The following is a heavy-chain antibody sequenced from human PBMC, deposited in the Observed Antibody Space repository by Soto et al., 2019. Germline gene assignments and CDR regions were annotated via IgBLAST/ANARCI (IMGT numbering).Heavy chain of an antibody. Sequence: EVQLVQSGTEVKKPGESLKISCKGSGYSFTKYWIGWVRQMPGKGLEWMGIIYPGDSDTRYSPSFQGQVTISADKSISTAYLQWSSLEASDTAMYYCAREEPRGRHGSGWLDWGQGTLVTVSS. CDR2: IYPGDSDT. CDR3: AREEPRGRHGSGWLD. V-gene: IGHV5-51*01. D-gene: IGHD6-19*01. J-gene: IGHJ4*02. CDR1: GYSFTKYW.